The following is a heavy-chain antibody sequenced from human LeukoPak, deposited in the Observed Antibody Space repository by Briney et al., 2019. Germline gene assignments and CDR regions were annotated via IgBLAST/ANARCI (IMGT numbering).Heavy chain of an antibody. Sequence: APGKASGKTSGGTFTSYAITWGRQAPGQGLEWLGKIIPISGTTNYAQKFQGRVTFTADESTSTAYMELSSLRSEDTALYYCARKLRLGGNWFDPWGQGTLVTVSS. J-gene: IGHJ5*02. CDR2: IIPISGTT. D-gene: IGHD1-26*01. CDR1: GGTFTSYA. CDR3: ARKLRLGGNWFDP. V-gene: IGHV1-69*13.